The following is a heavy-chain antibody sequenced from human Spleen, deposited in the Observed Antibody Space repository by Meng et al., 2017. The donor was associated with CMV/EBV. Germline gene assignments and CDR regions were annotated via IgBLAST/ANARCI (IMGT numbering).Heavy chain of an antibody. V-gene: IGHV3-74*01. CDR1: GFTFSSCA. J-gene: IGHJ6*02. CDR3: ARGWLGPDV. Sequence: GESLKISCATSGFTFSSCAMTWARQVPGKGLVWVSRINNDGSNTVYADSVEGRFTVSRDNAKSVLYLEMNSLRAEDTALYYCARGWLGPDVWGQGTTVTVSS. D-gene: IGHD5-12*01. CDR2: INNDGSNT.